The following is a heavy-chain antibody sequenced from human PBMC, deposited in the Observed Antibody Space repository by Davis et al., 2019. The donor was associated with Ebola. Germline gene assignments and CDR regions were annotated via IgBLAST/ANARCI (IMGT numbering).Heavy chain of an antibody. J-gene: IGHJ3*02. D-gene: IGHD2-15*01. Sequence: SETLSLTCTVSGGSISSSSYYWGWIRQPPGKGLEWIGSIYYTGSTYYNPSLKSRVTISVDTSKNQFSLKLSSVTAADTAVYYCARLLPSGMDAFDIWGQGTMVTVSS. V-gene: IGHV4-39*07. CDR3: ARLLPSGMDAFDI. CDR1: GGSISSSSYY. CDR2: IYYTGST.